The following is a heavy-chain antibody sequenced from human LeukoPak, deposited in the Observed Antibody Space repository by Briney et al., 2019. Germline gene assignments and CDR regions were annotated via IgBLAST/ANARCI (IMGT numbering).Heavy chain of an antibody. V-gene: IGHV4-59*01. Sequence: PSETLSLTCTVSGGSISSYYWRWFRQPPGGGREWIGYIYYSGSTNYHPSLKSRVTISVATSKNQSSLKLSSVTAADTAVYYCARGYNWNYYNNYYYYMDVSGKGTTVTASS. CDR1: GGSISSYY. J-gene: IGHJ6*03. CDR2: IYYSGST. CDR3: ARGYNWNYYNNYYYYMDV. D-gene: IGHD1-7*01.